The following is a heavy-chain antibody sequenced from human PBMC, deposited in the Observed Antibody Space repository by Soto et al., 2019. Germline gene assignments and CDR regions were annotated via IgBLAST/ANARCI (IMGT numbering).Heavy chain of an antibody. CDR1: GFSLSTGGVG. Sequence: SGPTLVNPTQTLTLTCTFSGFSLSTGGVGVGWIRQPPGKALEWLALIYWDDHKNYSPSLKNRLTITKDTSTNQVVLTMTNMDPVDTATYYCAHKTHLAAWNNWFDPWGQGILVTVSS. V-gene: IGHV2-5*02. CDR3: AHKTHLAAWNNWFDP. J-gene: IGHJ5*02. CDR2: IYWDDHK. D-gene: IGHD1-1*01.